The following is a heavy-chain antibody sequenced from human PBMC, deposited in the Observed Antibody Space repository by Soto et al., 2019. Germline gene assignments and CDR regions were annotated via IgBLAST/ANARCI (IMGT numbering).Heavy chain of an antibody. CDR1: GGSFSGYY. V-gene: IGHV4-34*01. J-gene: IGHJ4*02. D-gene: IGHD6-19*01. CDR2: INHSGSP. Sequence: QVQLQQWGAGLLKPSETLSLTCAVYGGSFSGYYWSWIRQPPGKGLEWIGEINHSGSPNYNPSLKSRATISVDTSKTQFSLKLSSVTAADTAVYYCAGGYSSRWYWGVEKYCFAYWGQGTPVIVSS. CDR3: AGGYSSRWYWGVEKYCFAY.